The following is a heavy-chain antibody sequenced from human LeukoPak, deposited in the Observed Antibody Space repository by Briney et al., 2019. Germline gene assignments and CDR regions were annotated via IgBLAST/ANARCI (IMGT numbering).Heavy chain of an antibody. J-gene: IGHJ4*02. D-gene: IGHD6-19*01. V-gene: IGHV1-18*01. CDR1: GYTFTIHT. CDR3: ARDLGSGWYDVSFDY. Sequence: ASVKVSCKASGYTFTIHTISWVRQAPGQGLEWMGRINTYNGNTNYAQNLQGRVTMTTDTSTSTAYMDLRSLRSDDTAVYYCARDLGSGWYDVSFDYWGQGTLVTVSS. CDR2: INTYNGNT.